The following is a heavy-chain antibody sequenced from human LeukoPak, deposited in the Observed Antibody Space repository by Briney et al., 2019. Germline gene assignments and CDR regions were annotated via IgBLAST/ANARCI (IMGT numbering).Heavy chain of an antibody. J-gene: IGHJ4*02. CDR2: IYHSGST. D-gene: IGHD3-10*01. CDR3: ARGGDLDY. V-gene: IGHV4-38-2*02. Sequence: SETLSLTCTVSGYSISSGYYWGWIRQPPGKGLEWIGSIYHSGSTYYNPSLKSRVTISVDTSKNQFSLKLSSVTAADTAVYYCARGGDLDYWGQGTLVTVSS. CDR1: GYSISSGYY.